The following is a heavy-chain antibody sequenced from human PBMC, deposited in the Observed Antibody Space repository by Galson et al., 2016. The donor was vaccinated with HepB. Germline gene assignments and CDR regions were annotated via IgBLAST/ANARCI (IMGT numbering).Heavy chain of an antibody. CDR2: IHSTGTT. CDR3: AGVYSYLTY. V-gene: IGHV3-53*03. J-gene: IGHJ4*02. D-gene: IGHD5-18*01. Sequence: SLRLSCAISGFTVSNNYMTWVRQPPGKGLEWVSVIHSTGTTYYADSVKDRFTISRDNSKTTLYLQMNSLRAEDPAVYYCAGVYSYLTYWGQGTLVTVSS. CDR1: GFTVSNNY.